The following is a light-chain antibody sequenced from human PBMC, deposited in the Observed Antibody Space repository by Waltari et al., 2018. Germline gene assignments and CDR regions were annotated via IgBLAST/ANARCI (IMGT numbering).Light chain of an antibody. CDR3: QQYNSVPPT. V-gene: IGKV1-12*01. J-gene: IGKJ4*01. CDR1: QGISSW. CDR2: KAA. Sequence: DIQLTQSPSSLSASVGDRVTITCRASQGISSWLAWYQQKPGKAPKLLIHKAASLQSGGPSRFSGGGSGTDFTLTISSLQPEDFATYYCQQYNSVPPTFGGGTKLDIK.